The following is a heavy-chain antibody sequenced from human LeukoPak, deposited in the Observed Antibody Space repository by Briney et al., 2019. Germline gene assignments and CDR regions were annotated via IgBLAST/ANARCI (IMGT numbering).Heavy chain of an antibody. J-gene: IGHJ4*02. D-gene: IGHD5-12*01. CDR3: AKAPRGYTGYYFDY. V-gene: IGHV3-23*01. CDR2: ISGSGGNT. CDR1: GFTFSSYA. Sequence: QPGGSLRLSCAASGFTFSSYAMSWVRQAPGKGLEWVSAISGSGGNTYYADSVKGRFTISRDNSKNTLYLQMDSLSTEDTAVYYCAKAPRGYTGYYFDYWGQGTLVTVSS.